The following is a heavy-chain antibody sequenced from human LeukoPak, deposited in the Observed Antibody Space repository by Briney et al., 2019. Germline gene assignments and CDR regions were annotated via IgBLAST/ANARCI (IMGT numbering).Heavy chain of an antibody. CDR2: ITLSDSSA. D-gene: IGHD3-16*01. V-gene: IGHV5-10-1*01. CDR3: TWGTSSAKIDY. J-gene: IGHJ4*02. CDR1: EKSLIYHW. Sequence: GESLKISCQGFEKSLIYHWISWVRQMSGKGLEWMGKITLSDSSATYSPSFQGHVTILIDKSINTAYLEWSNLKASDTAMYYCTWGTSSAKIDYWGQGTVVTVSS.